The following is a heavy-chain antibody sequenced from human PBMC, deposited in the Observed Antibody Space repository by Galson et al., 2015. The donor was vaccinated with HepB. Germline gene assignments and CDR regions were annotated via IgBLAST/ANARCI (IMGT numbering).Heavy chain of an antibody. J-gene: IGHJ4*02. CDR2: IRYDGSNK. CDR1: GFTFGDYA. CDR3: AKGRLPTMVRGVRFDY. Sequence: SLRLSCAASGFTFGDYAMSWVRQAPGKGLEWVAFIRYDGSNKYYADSVKGRFTISRDNSKNTLYLQMNSLRAEDTAVYYCAKGRLPTMVRGVRFDYWGQGTLVTVSS. D-gene: IGHD3-10*01. V-gene: IGHV3-30*02.